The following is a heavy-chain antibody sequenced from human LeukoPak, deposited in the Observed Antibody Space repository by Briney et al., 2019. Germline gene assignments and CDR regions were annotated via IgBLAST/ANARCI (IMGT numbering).Heavy chain of an antibody. CDR3: ARWGFSSGYYASFFDY. J-gene: IGHJ4*02. D-gene: IGHD3-22*01. CDR2: IYPGDSDT. Sequence: GESLKISCKGSGYSFTSYWIGWVRQMPGKGLEWMGIIYPGDSDTGYSPSFQGQVTISADKSISTAYLQWSSLKASDTAMYYCARWGFSSGYYASFFDYWGQGTLVTVSS. V-gene: IGHV5-51*01. CDR1: GYSFTSYW.